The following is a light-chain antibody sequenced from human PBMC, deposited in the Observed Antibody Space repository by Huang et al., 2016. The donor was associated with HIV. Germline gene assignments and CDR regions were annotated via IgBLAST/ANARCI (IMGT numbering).Light chain of an antibody. CDR3: QQRGNWPPVT. CDR1: QSVTNS. CDR2: DAS. Sequence: EVVLTQSPATLSLSPGERATLSCRASQSVTNSLAWYQQKPGQPPRLLIYDASTRAPGVPARFSGSGSGTDFTLTISSLEPEDFAVYYCQQRGNWPPVTFGGGTKVEIK. V-gene: IGKV3-11*01. J-gene: IGKJ4*01.